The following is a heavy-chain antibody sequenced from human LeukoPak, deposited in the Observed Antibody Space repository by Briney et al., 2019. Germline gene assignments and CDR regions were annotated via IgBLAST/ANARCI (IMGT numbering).Heavy chain of an antibody. CDR3: ARVEAYGSGSLFDAFDI. D-gene: IGHD3-10*01. Sequence: SQTLSLTCTVSGGSISSGSYYWSWIRQPAGKGLEWIGRIYTSGSTNYNPSLKSRVTISVDTSKNQFSLKLSSVTAADTAVYYCARVEAYGSGSLFDAFDIWGQGTMVTVSS. J-gene: IGHJ3*02. V-gene: IGHV4-61*02. CDR1: GGSISSGSYY. CDR2: IYTSGST.